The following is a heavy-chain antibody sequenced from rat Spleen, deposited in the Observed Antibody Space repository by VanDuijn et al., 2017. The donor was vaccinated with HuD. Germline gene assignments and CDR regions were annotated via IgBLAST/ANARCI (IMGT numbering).Heavy chain of an antibody. J-gene: IGHJ2*01. CDR3: ARLATDYFDY. Sequence: EVQLVESGGGLVQPGRSLKLSCAASGLTFSNYGMAWVRQAPAKGLEWVASIGTGVGNTFYRDSVKGRFTISRDTARNTLYLQMDSLRSEDTATYYCARLATDYFDYWGQGVMLTVSS. D-gene: IGHD3-4*01. V-gene: IGHV5S13*01. CDR2: IGTGVGNT. CDR1: GLTFSNYG.